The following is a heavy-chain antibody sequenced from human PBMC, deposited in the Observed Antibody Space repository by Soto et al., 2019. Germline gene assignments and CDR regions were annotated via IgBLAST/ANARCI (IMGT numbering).Heavy chain of an antibody. V-gene: IGHV1-18*01. J-gene: IGHJ4*02. CDR2: ISAYNGNT. D-gene: IGHD6-13*01. CDR3: AREALYSSGWYYSDY. CDR1: GYTFNTYD. Sequence: ASXKVSCKASGYTFNTYDINCVRQSPGQGLEWMGWISAYNGNTNYAEKVRGRVAMTTDTSTSTAYMELRSLRSDDTAVYYCAREALYSSGWYYSDYWGQGTPVTVSS.